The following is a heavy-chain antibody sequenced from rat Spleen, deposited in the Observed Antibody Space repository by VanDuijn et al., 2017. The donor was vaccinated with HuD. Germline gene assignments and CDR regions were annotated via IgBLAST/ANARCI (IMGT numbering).Heavy chain of an antibody. J-gene: IGHJ2*01. CDR3: GRLLDY. Sequence: EVQLVESGGGLVQPGRSLKLSCAASGFTFSDYAMAWVRQAPTKGLEWVASISYDDTSTHYRDSVKGRFTISRDNAKSTLYLQMDSLRSEDTATYYCGRLLDYWGQGVMVTVSS. CDR1: GFTFSDYA. CDR2: ISYDDTST. V-gene: IGHV5-17*01.